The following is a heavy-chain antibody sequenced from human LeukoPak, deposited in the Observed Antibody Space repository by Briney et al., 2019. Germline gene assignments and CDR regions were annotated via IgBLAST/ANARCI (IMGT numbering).Heavy chain of an antibody. CDR1: GFTFTTYG. Sequence: GGSLRLSCAASGFTFTTYGMHWVRQAPGEGLDWVALISYDGTKTYYSDSVKGRFTISRDSSRNTLYLQMTSLRAEDTAVYYCAKDVVEWFGVGVHFDIWGQGTMVTVSS. D-gene: IGHD3-10*01. J-gene: IGHJ3*02. CDR2: ISYDGTKT. CDR3: AKDVVEWFGVGVHFDI. V-gene: IGHV3-30*18.